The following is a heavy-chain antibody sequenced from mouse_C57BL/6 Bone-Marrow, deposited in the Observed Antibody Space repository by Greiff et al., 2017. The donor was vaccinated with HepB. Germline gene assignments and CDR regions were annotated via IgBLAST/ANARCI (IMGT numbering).Heavy chain of an antibody. Sequence: VQLKESGAELVRPGTSVKMSCKASGYTFTNYWIGWAKQRPGHGLEWIGDIYPGGGYTNYNEKFKGKATLTADKSSSTAYMQFSSLTSEDSAIYYCARERGYWYFDVWGTGTTVTVSS. CDR1: GYTFTNYW. J-gene: IGHJ1*03. CDR3: ARERGYWYFDV. CDR2: IYPGGGYT. V-gene: IGHV1-63*01.